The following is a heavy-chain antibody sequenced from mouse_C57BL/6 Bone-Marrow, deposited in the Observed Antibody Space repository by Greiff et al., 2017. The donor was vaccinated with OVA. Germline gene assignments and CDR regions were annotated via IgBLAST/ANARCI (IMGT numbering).Heavy chain of an antibody. J-gene: IGHJ3*01. CDR3: TTEYFSNFWVAY. CDR1: GFNIKDDY. CDR2: IDPENGDT. D-gene: IGHD2-5*01. V-gene: IGHV14-4*01. Sequence: EVQLVESGAELVRPGASVKLSCTASGFNIKDDYMHWVKQRPEQGLEWIGWIDPENGDTEYASKFQGKATITADTSSNTAYLQLSSLTSEDTAVYYWTTEYFSNFWVAYWGQGTLVPVSA.